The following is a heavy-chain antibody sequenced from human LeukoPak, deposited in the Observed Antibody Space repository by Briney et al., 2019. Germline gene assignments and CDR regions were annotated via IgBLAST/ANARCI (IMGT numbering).Heavy chain of an antibody. J-gene: IGHJ4*02. CDR2: IYSGGST. CDR3: ARGDSVVVFDY. V-gene: IGHV3-53*01. D-gene: IGHD3-22*01. Sequence: VGSLRLSCAASGFTVSSNYMSWVRQAPGKGLEWVSVIYSGGSTYYADSVRGRFTISRDNSKNTRYLQMNSLRAEDTAVYYCARGDSVVVFDYWGQGTLVTVSS. CDR1: GFTVSSNY.